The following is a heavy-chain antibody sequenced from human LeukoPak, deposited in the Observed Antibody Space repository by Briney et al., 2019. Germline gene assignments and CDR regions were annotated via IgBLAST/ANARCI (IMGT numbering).Heavy chain of an antibody. Sequence: GGSLRLSCAASGFTFNSYSMNWVRQAPGNGLERVSYISSSSTMSYADSVKGRFTISRDNAKNSLYLQMNSLRDEDTAVYYCARILSGSGSYGAFDIWAKGQWSPSPQ. D-gene: IGHD1-26*01. V-gene: IGHV3-48*02. J-gene: IGHJ3*02. CDR1: GFTFNSYS. CDR2: ISSSSTM. CDR3: ARILSGSGSYGAFDI.